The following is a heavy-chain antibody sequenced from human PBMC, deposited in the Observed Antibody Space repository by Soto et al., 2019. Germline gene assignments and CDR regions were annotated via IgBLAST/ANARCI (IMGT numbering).Heavy chain of an antibody. Sequence: ASVKVSCKASGYTFTGYYMHWVRQAPGQGLEWMGWINPNSGGTNYAQKFQGRVTMTRDTSISTAYMELSRLRSDDTAVYYCARLRLLWFGDNKFARDYWGQETLVTVSS. V-gene: IGHV1-2*02. CDR1: GYTFTGYY. CDR3: ARLRLLWFGDNKFARDY. D-gene: IGHD3-10*01. CDR2: INPNSGGT. J-gene: IGHJ4*02.